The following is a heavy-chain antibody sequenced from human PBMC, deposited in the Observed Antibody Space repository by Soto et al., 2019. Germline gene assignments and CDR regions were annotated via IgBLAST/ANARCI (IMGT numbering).Heavy chain of an antibody. CDR1: GFTFSDYY. CDR3: AKAGGGFGDFVHH. CDR2: ISSSSSYT. Sequence: GSLRLSCAASGFTFSDYYMSWIRQAPGKGLEWVSYISSSSSYTNYADSVKGRFTISRENSKNTLYLQMNSLRTEDSAVYYCAKAGGGFGDFVHHWGQGTPVTVSS. J-gene: IGHJ4*02. V-gene: IGHV3-11*06. D-gene: IGHD3-10*01.